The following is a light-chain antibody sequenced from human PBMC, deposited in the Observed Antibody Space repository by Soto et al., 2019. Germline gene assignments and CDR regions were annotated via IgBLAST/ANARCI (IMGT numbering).Light chain of an antibody. Sequence: QSVLTQPASVSDSPGQSITISCTGTSSDVGGSNFVSWYQQHPGKPPKLIIYDVANRPSGVSNRFSGSKSGSTASLIISRLQTEDEADYYCCSYAGSSTPYVFGTGTKGTVL. CDR1: SSDVGGSNF. V-gene: IGLV2-14*03. CDR2: DVA. CDR3: CSYAGSSTPYV. J-gene: IGLJ1*01.